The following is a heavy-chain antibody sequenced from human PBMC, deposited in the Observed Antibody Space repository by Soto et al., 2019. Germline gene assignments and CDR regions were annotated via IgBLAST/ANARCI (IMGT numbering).Heavy chain of an antibody. D-gene: IGHD2-2*03. Sequence: PGGSLRLSCAASGFTFSSYAMSWVRQAPGKGLEWVSAISGSGGSTYYADSVKGRFTISRDNSKNTLYLQMNSLRAEDTAVYYCALDIVVVPAAYYFDYWGQGTLVTVSS. J-gene: IGHJ4*02. CDR1: GFTFSSYA. CDR2: ISGSGGST. V-gene: IGHV3-23*01. CDR3: ALDIVVVPAAYYFDY.